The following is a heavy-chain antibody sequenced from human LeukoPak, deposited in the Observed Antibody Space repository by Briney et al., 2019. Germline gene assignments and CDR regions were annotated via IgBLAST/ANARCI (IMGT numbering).Heavy chain of an antibody. CDR3: AKGGWSGSPLNWFDP. D-gene: IGHD3-3*01. CDR2: ISGSGPST. V-gene: IGHV3-23*01. Sequence: GGSPRLSCVASGFTFSSYGMSWVRQNQGKGLEWDSGISGSGPSTYYADSVKGRFTISRDNSKNTVYLQMNSLRAEDTAVYYCAKGGWSGSPLNWFDPWGQGTLVIVPS. J-gene: IGHJ5*02. CDR1: GFTFSSYG.